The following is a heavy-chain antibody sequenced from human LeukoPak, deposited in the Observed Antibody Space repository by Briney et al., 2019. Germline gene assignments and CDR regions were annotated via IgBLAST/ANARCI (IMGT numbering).Heavy chain of an antibody. V-gene: IGHV4-59*01. CDR1: GDSISSYY. CDR2: IYYSGNT. D-gene: IGHD2-15*01. Sequence: LETLSLTCTVPGDSISSYYWSWIRQPPGKGLEWIGNIYYSGNTNYNPSLKSRVTISVDTSKNQFSLKLTSVTAADTAIYYCARPARYCSGGSCWDSWGQGTLVTVSS. CDR3: ARPARYCSGGSCWDS. J-gene: IGHJ4*02.